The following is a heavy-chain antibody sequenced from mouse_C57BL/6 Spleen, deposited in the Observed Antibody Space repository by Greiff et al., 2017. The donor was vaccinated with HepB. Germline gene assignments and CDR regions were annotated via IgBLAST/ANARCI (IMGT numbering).Heavy chain of an antibody. CDR3: ARRNWDEAMDY. Sequence: VQLQQSGPELVKPGASVKISCKASGYTFTDYYMNWVKQSHGKSLEWIGDINPNNGGTSYNQKFKGKATLTVDKSSSTAYMELRSLTSEDSAVYYCARRNWDEAMDYWGQGTSVTVSS. CDR1: GYTFTDYY. CDR2: INPNNGGT. D-gene: IGHD4-1*02. V-gene: IGHV1-26*01. J-gene: IGHJ4*01.